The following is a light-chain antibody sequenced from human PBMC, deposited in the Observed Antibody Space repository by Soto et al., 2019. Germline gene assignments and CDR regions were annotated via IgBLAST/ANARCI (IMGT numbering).Light chain of an antibody. CDR3: SLYTTSSTPSYV. J-gene: IGLJ1*01. V-gene: IGLV2-14*01. CDR2: EVN. Sequence: QSALTQPASVSGSPGQSITISCTGTSIDVDDYNSVSWYQQPPGKAPKLIIYEVNNRPSGVSNRFSGSNSDNTASLTISGLQAEDEADYYCSLYTTSSTPSYVFGTGTKVTDL. CDR1: SIDVDDYNS.